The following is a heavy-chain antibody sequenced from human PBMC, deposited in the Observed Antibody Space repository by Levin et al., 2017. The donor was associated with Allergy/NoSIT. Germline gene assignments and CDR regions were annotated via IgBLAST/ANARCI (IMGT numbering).Heavy chain of an antibody. J-gene: IGHJ4*02. CDR1: GFTFSSYA. V-gene: IGHV3-30-3*01. D-gene: IGHD2-2*01. CDR2: ISYDGSNK. CDR3: ARGDEDIVVVPAAIDY. Sequence: GGSLRLSCAASGFTFSSYAMHWVRQAPGKGLEWVAVISYDGSNKYYADSVKGRFTISRDNSKNTLYLQMNSLRAEDTAVYYCARGDEDIVVVPAAIDYWGQGTLVTVSS.